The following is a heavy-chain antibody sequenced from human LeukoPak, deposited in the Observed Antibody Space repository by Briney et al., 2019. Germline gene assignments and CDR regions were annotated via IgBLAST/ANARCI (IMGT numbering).Heavy chain of an antibody. D-gene: IGHD3-9*01. CDR1: GFTFGDYV. J-gene: IGHJ4*02. Sequence: GGSLRLSCAASGFTFGDYVMNWVRQAPGKGLEWVSVISGSGGSTYYADSVKGRFTISRDNSKNTLSLQMNSLRAEDTAIYYCVKDHLDWGSSFDYWGQGALVTVSS. CDR2: ISGSGGST. CDR3: VKDHLDWGSSFDY. V-gene: IGHV3-23*01.